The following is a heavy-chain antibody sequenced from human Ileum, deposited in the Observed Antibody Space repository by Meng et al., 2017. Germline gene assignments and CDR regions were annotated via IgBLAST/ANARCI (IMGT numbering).Heavy chain of an antibody. D-gene: IGHD1-1*01. CDR1: GFSVSSDY. V-gene: IGHV3-66*02. CDR3: ARSGFDWNDAIDS. J-gene: IGHJ5*01. CDR2: IYRGGST. Sequence: VQLVESGGGLFQPGGSLRLSCTACGFSVSSDYINWVRQAPGKGLEWVSVIYRGGSTYYADSVNGRFTVSRDNSKNTLFLQMNSLRVEDTAVYYCARSGFDWNDAIDSWGQGTLVTVSS.